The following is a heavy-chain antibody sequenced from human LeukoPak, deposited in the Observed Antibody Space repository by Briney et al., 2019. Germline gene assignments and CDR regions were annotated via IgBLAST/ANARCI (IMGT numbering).Heavy chain of an antibody. CDR2: IYHSGST. Sequence: SETLSLTCAVSGYSISSGYYWGWIRPPPGKGLEWIGSIYHSGSTYYNPSLKSRVTISVDTSKNQFSLKLSSVTAAHTAVYYCARGGVGTMIVVVDYFDYWGQGTLVTVSS. CDR3: ARGGVGTMIVVVDYFDY. D-gene: IGHD3-22*01. CDR1: GYSISSGYY. V-gene: IGHV4-38-2*01. J-gene: IGHJ4*02.